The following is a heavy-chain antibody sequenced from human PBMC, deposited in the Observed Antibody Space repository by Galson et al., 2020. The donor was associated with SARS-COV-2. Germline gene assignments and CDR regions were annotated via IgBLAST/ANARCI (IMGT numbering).Heavy chain of an antibody. J-gene: IGHJ5*02. CDR3: ATATPITMTGWFDP. V-gene: IGHV1-24*01. CDR2: FDPEDGET. CDR1: GYTPTELS. D-gene: IGHD3-22*01. Sequence: ASVKVSCKVSGYTPTELSMHWVRQAPGKGLEWMGGFDPEDGETIYAQKFQGRVTMTEDTSTDTAYMELSSLRSEDTAVYYCATATPITMTGWFDPWGQGTLVTVSS.